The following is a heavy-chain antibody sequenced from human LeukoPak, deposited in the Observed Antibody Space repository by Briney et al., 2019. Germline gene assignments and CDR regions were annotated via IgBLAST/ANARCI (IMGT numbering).Heavy chain of an antibody. CDR1: GDSW. Sequence: GGSLRLSCAGSGDSWMHWVRQVPGQGLVWVSRIKTDGSSRSYADSVKGRFTISNDNAENTLYLQMNSLRVEDTAVYYCARGDGVIMKSWGQGILVTVSS. J-gene: IGHJ5*02. D-gene: IGHD3-16*01. V-gene: IGHV3-74*01. CDR2: IKTDGSSR. CDR3: ARGDGVIMKS.